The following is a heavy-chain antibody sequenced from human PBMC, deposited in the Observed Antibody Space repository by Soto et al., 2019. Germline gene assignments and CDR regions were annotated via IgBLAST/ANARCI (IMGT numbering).Heavy chain of an antibody. CDR3: ARGALGSGWYFDY. CDR2: IWYDGSNK. Sequence: PGGSLRLSCAASGFTFSSYGMHWVRQAPGKGLEWVAVIWYDGSNKYYADSVKGRFTISRDNSKNTLYLQMNSLRAEDTAVYYCARGALGSGWYFDYWGQGTLVTVSS. V-gene: IGHV3-33*01. CDR1: GFTFSSYG. J-gene: IGHJ4*02. D-gene: IGHD6-19*01.